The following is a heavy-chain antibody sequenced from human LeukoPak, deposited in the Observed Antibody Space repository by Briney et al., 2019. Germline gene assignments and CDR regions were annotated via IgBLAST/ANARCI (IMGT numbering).Heavy chain of an antibody. CDR1: GFTFSSYG. Sequence: GRSLRLSCAASGFTFSSYGMHWVRQAPGKGLEWVAVISYDGSNKYYADSVKGRFTISRDNSKNTLYLQMNSLRAEDTAVYYCAKDPGGIQLWPPSRDWGQGTLVTVSS. D-gene: IGHD5-18*01. J-gene: IGHJ4*02. CDR3: AKDPGGIQLWPPSRD. CDR2: ISYDGSNK. V-gene: IGHV3-30*18.